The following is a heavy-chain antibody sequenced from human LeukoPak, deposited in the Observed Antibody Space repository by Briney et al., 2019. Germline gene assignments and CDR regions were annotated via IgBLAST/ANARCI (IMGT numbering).Heavy chain of an antibody. J-gene: IGHJ5*02. CDR3: ARDVHYYDSSEGFDP. CDR2: IYTSGST. CDR1: GGSISSYY. V-gene: IGHV4-4*07. Sequence: SETLSLTCTVSGGSISSYYWSWIRQPTGKGLDWIGRIYTSGSTNNPSLKSRVTLSVDTSKNQFSLKLSSVTAADTAVYYCARDVHYYDSSEGFDPWGQGTLVTVSS. D-gene: IGHD3-22*01.